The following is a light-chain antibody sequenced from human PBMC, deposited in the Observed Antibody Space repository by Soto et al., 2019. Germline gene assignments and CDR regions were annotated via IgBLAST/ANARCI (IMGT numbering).Light chain of an antibody. J-gene: IGKJ4*01. CDR1: QSVNSLY. CDR2: GAS. V-gene: IGKV3-20*01. Sequence: EIALTQSPGTLSLSPGERATLSCRASQSVNSLYLAWYQHKPGQAPRLLIYGASSRATGIPDRFSGSGSGTDFTLTISRLEPEDFAVYYCQWYSGSQTVGGGTKVEIK. CDR3: QWYSGSQT.